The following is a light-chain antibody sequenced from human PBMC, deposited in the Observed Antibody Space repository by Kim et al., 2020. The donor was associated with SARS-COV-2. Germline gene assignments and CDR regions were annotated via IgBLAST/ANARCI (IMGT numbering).Light chain of an antibody. CDR2: GAS. CDR1: QGISQN. CDR3: QQYNSHPIT. J-gene: IGKJ5*01. Sequence: DIQMTQSPSSLSASLGDSVTITCRASQGISQNVAWFQQKPGQAPKSLIYGASTLQGGVPSRFRGAGSGRDFSLTINSLQADDFAIYFCQQYNSHPITFGRGTRLELN. V-gene: IGKV1-16*01.